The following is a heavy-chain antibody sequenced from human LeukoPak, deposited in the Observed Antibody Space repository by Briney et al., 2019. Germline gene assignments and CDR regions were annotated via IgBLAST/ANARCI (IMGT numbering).Heavy chain of an antibody. Sequence: ASVKVSCKASGYTFTGYYMHWVRQAPGRGLEWMGWINPNSGGTNYAQKFQGRVTMTRDTSISTAYMELSRLRSDDTAVYYCARGAVRYSYGYEFDYWGQGTLVTVSS. D-gene: IGHD5-18*01. CDR1: GYTFTGYY. V-gene: IGHV1-2*02. CDR3: ARGAVRYSYGYEFDY. J-gene: IGHJ4*02. CDR2: INPNSGGT.